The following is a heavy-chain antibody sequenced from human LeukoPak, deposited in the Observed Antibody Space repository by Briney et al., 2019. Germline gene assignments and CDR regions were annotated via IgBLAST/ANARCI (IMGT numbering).Heavy chain of an antibody. Sequence: ASVKVSCKASGYTFTSYGISWVRQAPGQGLEWLGWISTYNGNTHYAQKLQGRVTMTTDTSTTTAYMELRSLRSDDTAVYYCARGYDFWSDYWRSDYMDVWGKGTTVTVSS. D-gene: IGHD3-3*01. J-gene: IGHJ6*03. V-gene: IGHV1-18*01. CDR2: ISTYNGNT. CDR3: ARGYDFWSDYWRSDYMDV. CDR1: GYTFTSYG.